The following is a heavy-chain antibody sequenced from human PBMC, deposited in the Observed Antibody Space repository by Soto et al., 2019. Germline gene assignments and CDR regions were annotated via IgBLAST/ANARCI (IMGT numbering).Heavy chain of an antibody. V-gene: IGHV4-4*02. D-gene: IGHD3-9*01. CDR2: IYHSGST. J-gene: IGHJ3*02. CDR3: ASTPFYYDILTGYYFGAFDI. CDR1: SGSISSSNW. Sequence: QVQLQESGPGLVKPSGTLSLTCAVSSGSISSSNWWSWVRQPPGKGLEWIGEIYHSGSTNYNPSLTSRVTISVDKSKNQFSLKLSSVTAADTAVYYCASTPFYYDILTGYYFGAFDIWGQGTMVTVSS.